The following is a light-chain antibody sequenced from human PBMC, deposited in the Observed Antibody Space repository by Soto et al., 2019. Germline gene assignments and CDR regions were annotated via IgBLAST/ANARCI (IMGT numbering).Light chain of an antibody. J-gene: IGLJ2*01. CDR3: SSYISSSTVV. CDR2: EVT. CDR1: NSDVGGYNY. Sequence: QSALTQPASVSGSPGQSITISCTGTNSDVGGYNYVSWYQHHPGKAPKLMIYEVTNRPSGVSNRFSGSKSGNTASLTISGLQAEDEADYYCSSYISSSTVVFGGGTKLTVL. V-gene: IGLV2-14*01.